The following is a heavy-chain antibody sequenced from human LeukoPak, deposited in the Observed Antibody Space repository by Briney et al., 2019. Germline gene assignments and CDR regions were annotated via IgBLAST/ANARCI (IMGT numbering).Heavy chain of an antibody. CDR2: FNPYSGDA. CDR3: ARDKGSGMLPFDY. D-gene: IGHD1-1*01. J-gene: IGHJ4*02. CDR1: GYTFTVHY. V-gene: IGHV1-2*02. Sequence: ASVKVSCKASGYTFTVHYLHWVRQAPGQGPEWMGWFNPYSGDANYAQRFQGRVTMTRVTSNSTAYMEMKGLTIDDTAVYYCARDKGSGMLPFDYWGQGTLVTVSS.